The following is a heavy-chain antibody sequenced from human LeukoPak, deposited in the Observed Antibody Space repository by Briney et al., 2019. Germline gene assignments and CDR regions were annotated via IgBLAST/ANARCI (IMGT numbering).Heavy chain of an antibody. D-gene: IGHD3-10*01. J-gene: IGHJ4*02. CDR2: ISGSGGAT. Sequence: PGGSLRLSCAASGIIFDNYAMSWVRQAPGKGLEWVSAISGSGGATFYAGSVRGRLTISRDNSKNTLYLQVNSLRAEDTAVYYCAKGYASGTYYSDYWGQGTLVTVSS. V-gene: IGHV3-23*01. CDR3: AKGYASGTYYSDY. CDR1: GIIFDNYA.